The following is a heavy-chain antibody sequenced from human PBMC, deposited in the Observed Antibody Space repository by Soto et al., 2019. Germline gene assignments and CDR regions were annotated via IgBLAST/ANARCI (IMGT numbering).Heavy chain of an antibody. CDR3: ARRTDTAMVGEIDY. J-gene: IGHJ4*02. CDR2: IYYRGST. Sequence: SETLSLTCTVSGGSISSSSYYWGWIRQPPGKGLEWIGSIYYRGSTYYNPSLKSRVTISVDTSKNQFSLKLSSVTAADTAVYYCARRTDTAMVGEIDYWGQGTLVTVSS. CDR1: GGSISSSSYY. D-gene: IGHD5-18*01. V-gene: IGHV4-39*01.